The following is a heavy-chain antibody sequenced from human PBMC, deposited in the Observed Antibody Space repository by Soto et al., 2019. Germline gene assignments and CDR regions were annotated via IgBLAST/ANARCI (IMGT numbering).Heavy chain of an antibody. Sequence: QVPLQPWGAGLLKPSEPLVLTCAVYGGSFSGYYWSWIRQPPGRGLEWIGEIDHRGSTNYNPSLRSRVSISVDTSKNQFSLKLSSVTAADTAVYYCARGVWETRFGYWGQGTPVTVSS. CDR3: ARGVWETRFGY. J-gene: IGHJ4*02. CDR2: IDHRGST. CDR1: GGSFSGYY. V-gene: IGHV4-34*01. D-gene: IGHD1-26*01.